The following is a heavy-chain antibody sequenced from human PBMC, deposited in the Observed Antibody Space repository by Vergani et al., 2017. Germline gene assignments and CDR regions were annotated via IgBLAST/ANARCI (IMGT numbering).Heavy chain of an antibody. D-gene: IGHD3-10*01. V-gene: IGHV3-33*01. CDR3: AGDYTPREWFGDNWFDP. J-gene: IGHJ5*02. CDR1: GFTFSSYG. CDR2: IWYDGSNK. Sequence: QVQLVESGGGVVQPGRSLRLSCAASGFTFSSYGMHWVRQAPGKGLEWVAVIWYDGSNKYYADSVKGRFTISRDNSKNTLYLQMNSLRAEDTAVYYCAGDYTPREWFGDNWFDPWGQGTLVTVSS.